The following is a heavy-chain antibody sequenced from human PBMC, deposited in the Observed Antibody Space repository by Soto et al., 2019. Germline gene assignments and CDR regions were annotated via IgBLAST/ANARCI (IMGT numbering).Heavy chain of an antibody. Sequence: QLQLQESGPGLVNPSETLSLTCTVSGGSISSSSYYCGWVRQPPGKGLEWIGSIYYSGRTYYNPSLKSRVIISVDTSKNQFSLKLSSVTAADTAVYYCARVDSKWLRSIDYWGQGTLVTVSS. CDR1: GGSISSSSYY. D-gene: IGHD5-12*01. J-gene: IGHJ4*02. CDR3: ARVDSKWLRSIDY. CDR2: IYYSGRT. V-gene: IGHV4-39*01.